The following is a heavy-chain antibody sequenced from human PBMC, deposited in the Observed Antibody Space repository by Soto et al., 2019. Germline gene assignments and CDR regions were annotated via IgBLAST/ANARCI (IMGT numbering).Heavy chain of an antibody. CDR1: GYTFTGYY. D-gene: IGHD5-18*01. CDR2: INPNSGGT. Sequence: ASVKGSCQASGYTFTGYYRHWGRQAPGQRLEWMGCINPNSGGTNYAQKFQGWVTMTRDTTISTAYMELSRLRSEDTAVYYCARENDDKKWIQLWSHYYYYGMDVWGQGTTVTVSS. V-gene: IGHV1-2*04. CDR3: ARENDDKKWIQLWSHYYYYGMDV. J-gene: IGHJ6*02.